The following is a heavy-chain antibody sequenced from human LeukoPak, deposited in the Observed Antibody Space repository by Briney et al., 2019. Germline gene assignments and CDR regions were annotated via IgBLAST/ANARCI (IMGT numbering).Heavy chain of an antibody. J-gene: IGHJ5*02. D-gene: IGHD1-26*01. CDR1: GYTFTNYY. CDR3: ARAQSGSYLGNWFDP. CDR2: IEPSGDST. Sequence: VSVKVSCKTSGYTFTNYYIHWVRQAPGQGLEWMGLIEPSGDSTSYAQNFQGRVTMTRDTSTSTVYMELSSLRSEDTAVYYCARAQSGSYLGNWFDPWGQGTLVTVSS. V-gene: IGHV1-46*01.